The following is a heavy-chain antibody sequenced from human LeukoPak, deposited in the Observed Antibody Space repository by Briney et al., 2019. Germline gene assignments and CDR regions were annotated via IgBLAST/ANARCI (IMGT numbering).Heavy chain of an antibody. Sequence: SETLSLTCIVSGASISSNNWWHWVRQTPGTGLEWIGDIYHFGRTDYNPSLRSRVTISVDKPKNQFSLILTSVTAADTAVYYCAKVGPWFGALDQWGPGTLVTVSS. V-gene: IGHV4-4*02. CDR1: GASISSNNW. D-gene: IGHD3-10*01. CDR2: IYHFGRT. J-gene: IGHJ4*02. CDR3: AKVGPWFGALDQ.